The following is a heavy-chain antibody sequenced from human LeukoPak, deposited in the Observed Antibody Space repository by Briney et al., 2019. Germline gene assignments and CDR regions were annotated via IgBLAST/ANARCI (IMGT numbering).Heavy chain of an antibody. CDR2: ITNDGSNK. CDR1: GFTFSSYG. V-gene: IGHV3-30*18. CDR3: AKGRGAFDI. D-gene: IGHD3-10*01. J-gene: IGHJ3*02. Sequence: PGRSLRLSCVASGFTFSSYGMHWVRQAPGKGLEWVAVITNDGSNKYYADSVKGRFTISRDNSKNTLYPQMNSLRAEDTAVYYCAKGRGAFDIWGQGTMVTVSS.